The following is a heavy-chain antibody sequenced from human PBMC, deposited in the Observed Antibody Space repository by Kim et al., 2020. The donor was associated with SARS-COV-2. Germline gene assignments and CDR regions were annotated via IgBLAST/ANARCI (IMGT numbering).Heavy chain of an antibody. D-gene: IGHD2-15*01. CDR2: IWYDGSNK. CDR3: ARWDCSGGSCYHYYYGMDV. Sequence: GGPLRLSCAASGFTFSSYGMHWVRQAPGKGLEWVAVIWYDGSNKYYADSVKGRFTISRDNSKNTLYLQMNSLRAEDTAVYYCARWDCSGGSCYHYYYGMDVWGQGTTVTVSS. CDR1: GFTFSSYG. V-gene: IGHV3-33*01. J-gene: IGHJ6*02.